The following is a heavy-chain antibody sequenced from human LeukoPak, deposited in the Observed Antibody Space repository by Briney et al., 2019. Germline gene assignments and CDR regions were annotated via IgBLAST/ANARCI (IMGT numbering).Heavy chain of an antibody. CDR3: AREYFQSLHY. V-gene: IGHV3-66*01. D-gene: IGHD2/OR15-2a*01. Sequence: GGSLRLSCAASGFTFSSYGMHWVRRAPGKGLEWVSIIYSGGSTYYADSVKGRFTISRDNSKNTLYLQMNSLRAEDTAVYYCAREYFQSLHYWGQGTLVTVSS. J-gene: IGHJ4*02. CDR2: IYSGGST. CDR1: GFTFSSYG.